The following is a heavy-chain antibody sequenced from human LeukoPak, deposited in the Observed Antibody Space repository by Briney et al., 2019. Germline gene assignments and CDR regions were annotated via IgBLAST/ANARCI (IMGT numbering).Heavy chain of an antibody. CDR1: GFTFSRYG. Sequence: GGSLRLSCAASGFTFSRYGMYWVRQAPGKGLEWVAGIWFHGKSTYYTDSVKGRFTISKDNSNNTLYLQMNSLRAADTAVYYCAKPDYDDRLFYFDSWGQGALVTASA. V-gene: IGHV3-33*07. D-gene: IGHD4-17*01. J-gene: IGHJ4*02. CDR2: IWFHGKST. CDR3: AKPDYDDRLFYFDS.